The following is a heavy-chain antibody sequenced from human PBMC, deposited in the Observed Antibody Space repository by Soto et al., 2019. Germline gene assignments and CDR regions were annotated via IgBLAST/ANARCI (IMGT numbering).Heavy chain of an antibody. J-gene: IGHJ6*02. V-gene: IGHV3-23*01. CDR3: AKGDGDYGGYYYYYGMDV. Sequence: GGSLRLSCAASGFTFSSYAMSWVRQAPGKGLEWVSAISGSGGSTYYADSVKGRFTISRDNSKNTLYLQMNSLRAEDTAVYYCAKGDGDYGGYYYYYGMDVWGQGTTVTVSS. D-gene: IGHD4-17*01. CDR1: GFTFSSYA. CDR2: ISGSGGST.